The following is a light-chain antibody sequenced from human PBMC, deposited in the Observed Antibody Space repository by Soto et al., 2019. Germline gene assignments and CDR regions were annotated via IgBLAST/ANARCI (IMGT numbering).Light chain of an antibody. CDR2: EVS. CDR1: SSDVGSYNL. CDR3: CSYAGSSTLYV. J-gene: IGLJ1*01. V-gene: IGLV2-23*02. Sequence: QSALTQPASVSGSPGQSITISCAGTSSDVGSYNLVSWYQQHPGEAPKLMIYEVSKRPSGVSNRFSGSKSGSTASLTISGLPADDEADYYCCSYAGSSTLYVLGTGTKLTVL.